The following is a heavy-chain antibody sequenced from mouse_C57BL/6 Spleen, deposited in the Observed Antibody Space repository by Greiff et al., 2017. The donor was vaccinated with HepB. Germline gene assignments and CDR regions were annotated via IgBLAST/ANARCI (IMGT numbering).Heavy chain of an antibody. D-gene: IGHD2-5*01. V-gene: IGHV1-26*01. CDR2: INPNNGGT. J-gene: IGHJ4*01. CDR1: GYTFTDYY. CDR3: AGGGDYSIFYAMDY. Sequence: EVQLQQSGPELVKPGASVKISCKASGYTFTDYYMNWVKQSHGKSLEWIGDINPNNGGTSYNQKFKGKATLTVDKSSSTAYIELRSLTSEDSAVYYCAGGGDYSIFYAMDYWGQGTSVTVSS.